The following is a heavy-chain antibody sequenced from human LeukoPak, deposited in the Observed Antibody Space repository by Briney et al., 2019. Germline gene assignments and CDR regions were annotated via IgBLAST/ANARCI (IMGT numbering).Heavy chain of an antibody. J-gene: IGHJ4*02. Sequence: PSETLSLTCTVLGVSGGSINSHYWSCIRQPTGKGLEWIGHIYYGGSTYYSPSLKSRVTMSIDTSKTLFSLKLSSVTAADTAVYCCARRLNYDDSYGFDYWGQGALVTVSS. CDR3: ARRLNYDDSYGFDY. V-gene: IGHV4-59*11. D-gene: IGHD3-22*01. CDR2: IYYGGST. CDR1: GGSINSHY.